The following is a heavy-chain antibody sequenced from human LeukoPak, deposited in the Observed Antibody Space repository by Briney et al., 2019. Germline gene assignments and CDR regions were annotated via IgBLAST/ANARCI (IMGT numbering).Heavy chain of an antibody. CDR2: IYWDDGK. CDR3: AHTGYSSSSIAFDI. J-gene: IGHJ3*02. V-gene: IGHV2-5*02. CDR1: GFSLSTSGVG. D-gene: IGHD6-6*01. Sequence: SGPTLVKPTQTLTLTCTFSGFSLSTSGVGVGWIRQPPGKALEWLALIYWDDGKRYSPSLKSRLTITKDTSKSQVVLTMPNMDPVDTATYYCAHTGYSSSSIAFDIWGQGTMVTVSS.